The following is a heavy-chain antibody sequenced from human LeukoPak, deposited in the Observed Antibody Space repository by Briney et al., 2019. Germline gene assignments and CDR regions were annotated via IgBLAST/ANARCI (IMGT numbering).Heavy chain of an antibody. Sequence: SETLSLTCTVSGGSISSSSYYWGWIRQPPGKGLEWIGSIYYSGSTYYNPSLKSRVTISVDTSKNQFSLKLSSVTAADTAVYYCARHLPVEYQLLSGAFDIWGQGTMVTVSS. J-gene: IGHJ3*02. V-gene: IGHV4-39*01. CDR1: GGSISSSSYY. D-gene: IGHD2-2*01. CDR3: ARHLPVEYQLLSGAFDI. CDR2: IYYSGST.